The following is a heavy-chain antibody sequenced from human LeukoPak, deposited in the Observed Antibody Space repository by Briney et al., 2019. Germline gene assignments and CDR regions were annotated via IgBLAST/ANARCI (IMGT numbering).Heavy chain of an antibody. CDR2: IYTSGST. D-gene: IGHD6-13*01. CDR3: ARQQLAGGYYYYAMDV. CDR1: GASFSTYY. J-gene: IGHJ6*02. Sequence: SETPSLTCAVYGASFSTYYWSWIRQPAGKGLEWIGRIYTSGSTNYNPSLKSRVTMSVDTSKNQLSLILSSVTAADTAVYYCARQQLAGGYYYYAMDVWGQGTTVTVSS. V-gene: IGHV4-59*10.